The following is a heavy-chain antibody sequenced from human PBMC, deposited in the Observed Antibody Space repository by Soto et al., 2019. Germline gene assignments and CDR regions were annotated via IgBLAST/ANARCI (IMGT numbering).Heavy chain of an antibody. CDR2: ISYDGSNK. J-gene: IGHJ4*02. D-gene: IGHD6-19*01. CDR1: GFTFSSYG. CDR3: ARGHSGWYLDY. Sequence: GGSLRLSCAASGFTFSSYGMHWVRQAPGKGLEWVAVISYDGSNKYYADSVKGRFTISRDNSENTLYLHMNSLRAEDTAVYYCARGHSGWYLDYWGQGTLVTVSS. V-gene: IGHV3-30*03.